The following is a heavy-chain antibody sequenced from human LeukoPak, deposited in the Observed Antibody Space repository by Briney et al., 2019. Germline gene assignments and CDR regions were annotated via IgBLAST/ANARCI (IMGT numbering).Heavy chain of an antibody. Sequence: PGGSLRLSCAASGFTFSSYGMHWVRQAPGKGLEWVAFIRYDGSNKYYAGSVKGRFTISRDNSKNTLYLQMNSLRAEDTAVYYCANPPRIAVAGYWGQGTLVTVSS. CDR3: ANPPRIAVAGY. V-gene: IGHV3-30*02. J-gene: IGHJ4*02. CDR2: IRYDGSNK. D-gene: IGHD6-19*01. CDR1: GFTFSSYG.